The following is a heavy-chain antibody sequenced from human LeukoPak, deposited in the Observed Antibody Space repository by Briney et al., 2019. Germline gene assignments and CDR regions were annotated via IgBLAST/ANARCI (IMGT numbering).Heavy chain of an antibody. CDR1: GGSISSGDYY. CDR3: ARPYYYDSRIDP. V-gene: IGHV4-30-4*01. Sequence: SETLSLTCTVSGGSISSGDYYWGWIRQPPGKGLEWIAYMYYSGSTYYNPSLKSRVTMSADTSKNQLSLKLSSVTAADTAVYYCARPYYYDSRIDPWGQGILVTVSS. D-gene: IGHD3-22*01. CDR2: MYYSGST. J-gene: IGHJ5*02.